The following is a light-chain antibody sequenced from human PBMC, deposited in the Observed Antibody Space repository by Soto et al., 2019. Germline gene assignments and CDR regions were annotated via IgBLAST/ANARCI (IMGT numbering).Light chain of an antibody. CDR2: SAS. V-gene: IGKV1-39*01. CDR3: QHGYVAPYS. J-gene: IGKJ2*03. Sequence: DIQMTQSPSSLSASIGDTVTITCRASQDINVYLIWYQQKPGEVPKLLIYSASTLHSGVPSRFTSSGSETDFTLTIRSLQPEDFATYYCQHGYVAPYSFGQGTKVDI. CDR1: QDINVY.